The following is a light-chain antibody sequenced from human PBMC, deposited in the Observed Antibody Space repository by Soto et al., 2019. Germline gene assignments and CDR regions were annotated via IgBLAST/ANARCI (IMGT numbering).Light chain of an antibody. CDR1: HSDVGGYDR. Sequence: QSALTQPASVSASPGQSITISCTGTHSDVGGYDRVSWSQQHPGKPPKLIIFEVSYRPSGVSNRFSGSKSGNTASLTISGLQPEDEADHYCTSFTSTNTWVFGGGTKLTVL. V-gene: IGLV2-14*01. CDR3: TSFTSTNTWV. J-gene: IGLJ3*02. CDR2: EVS.